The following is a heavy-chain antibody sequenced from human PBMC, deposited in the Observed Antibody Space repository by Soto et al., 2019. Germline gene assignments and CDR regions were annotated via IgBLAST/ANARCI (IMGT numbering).Heavy chain of an antibody. J-gene: IGHJ6*02. CDR2: ITGSSDYT. Sequence: QVQLVESGGGLVRPGGSLRLSCAASGFTFSDYYMTRIRQAPGKGLEWVSYITGSSDYTNYADSVKGRFTISRDNGKNSLYLQMNSLRAEDTAVYYCAREYYYGMDVWVQVTTVTVSS. CDR3: AREYYYGMDV. V-gene: IGHV3-11*05. CDR1: GFTFSDYY.